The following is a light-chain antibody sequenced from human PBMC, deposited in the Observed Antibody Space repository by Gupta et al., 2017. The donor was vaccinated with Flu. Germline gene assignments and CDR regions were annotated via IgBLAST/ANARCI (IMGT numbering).Light chain of an antibody. Sequence: ENVLTQSPGTLSLSPGERATLSCTASQSVSSSYLAWYQQKPGQAPRLVIHGASSRATGSTVRFSGSGYGKDFTLTSSRRENEDFAVYYAHQDSTSFTFGQGTKVEIK. V-gene: IGKV3-20*01. CDR2: GAS. J-gene: IGKJ2*01. CDR3: HQDSTSFT. CDR1: QSVSSSY.